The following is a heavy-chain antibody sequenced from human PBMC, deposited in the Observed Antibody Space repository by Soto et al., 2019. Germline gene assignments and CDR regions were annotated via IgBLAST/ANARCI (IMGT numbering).Heavy chain of an antibody. D-gene: IGHD4-17*01. CDR2: ISSSGSTI. V-gene: IGHV3-11*01. Sequence: QVQLVESGGGLVKPGGSLRLSCAASGFAFSDPYMSWIRQAPGKGLEWSSYISSSGSTIYYADSVKGRCTISRDNAKKSLYLQMYSLTADDTAVYYCARGGASVTTPFDSWGQGTQVTVSS. CDR3: ARGGASVTTPFDS. CDR1: GFAFSDPY. J-gene: IGHJ4*02.